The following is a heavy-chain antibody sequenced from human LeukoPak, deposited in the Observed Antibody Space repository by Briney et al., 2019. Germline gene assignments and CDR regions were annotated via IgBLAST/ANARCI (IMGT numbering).Heavy chain of an antibody. Sequence: PSETLSLTCTVSGGSISSSNYYWGWIRQPPGKGLEWIGSIYYSGSTYYNPSLKSRVTISVDTSKNQFSLKLSSVTAADTAVYYCARDQEREGNSANDAFDIWGQGTMVTVSS. D-gene: IGHD3-16*01. V-gene: IGHV4-39*07. CDR2: IYYSGST. CDR1: GGSISSSNYY. J-gene: IGHJ3*02. CDR3: ARDQEREGNSANDAFDI.